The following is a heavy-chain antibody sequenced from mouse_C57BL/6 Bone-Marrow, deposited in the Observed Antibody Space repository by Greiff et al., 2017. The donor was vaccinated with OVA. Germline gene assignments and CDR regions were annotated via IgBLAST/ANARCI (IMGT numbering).Heavy chain of an antibody. CDR2: IDPETGGT. Sequence: VQLQESGAELVRPGASVTLSCKASGYTFTDYEMHWVKQTPVHGLEWIGAIDPETGGTAYNQKFKGKAILTADKSSSTAYMELRSLTSEDSAVYYCTRRPVGFDYWGQGTTLTVSA. J-gene: IGHJ2*01. CDR1: GYTFTDYE. V-gene: IGHV1-15*01. CDR3: TRRPVGFDY.